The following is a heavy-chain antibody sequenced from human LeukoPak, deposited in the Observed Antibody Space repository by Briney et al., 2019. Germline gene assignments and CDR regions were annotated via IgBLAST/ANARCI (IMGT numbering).Heavy chain of an antibody. CDR1: GFTFSDYY. D-gene: IGHD2-2*01. Sequence: GGSLRLSCAAPGFTFSDYYMSWIRQAPGKGLEWVSYISSSGSTIYYADSVKGRFTISRDNAKNSLYLQMNSLRAEDTAVYYCARPHGSVVVPAASDYWGQGTLVTVSS. J-gene: IGHJ4*02. CDR2: ISSSGSTI. CDR3: ARPHGSVVVPAASDY. V-gene: IGHV3-11*01.